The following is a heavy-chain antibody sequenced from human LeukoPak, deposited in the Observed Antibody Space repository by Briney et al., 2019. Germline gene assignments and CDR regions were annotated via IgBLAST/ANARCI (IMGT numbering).Heavy chain of an antibody. CDR1: GFTFSSYG. V-gene: IGHV3-30*18. D-gene: IGHD5-12*01. Sequence: GGSLRLSCAASGFTFSSYGMHWVRQAPGKGLEWVAVISYDGSNKYYADSVKGRFTISRDNSKNTLYLQMNSLRAEDTAVYYCAKANSGYDSYYYYYGMDVWGQGTTVTVSS. CDR3: AKANSGYDSYYYYYGMDV. J-gene: IGHJ6*02. CDR2: ISYDGSNK.